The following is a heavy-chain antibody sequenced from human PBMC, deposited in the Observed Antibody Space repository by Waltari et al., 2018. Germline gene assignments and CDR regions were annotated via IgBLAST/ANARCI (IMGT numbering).Heavy chain of an antibody. J-gene: IGHJ5*02. V-gene: IGHV3-30*18. D-gene: IGHD3-10*01. CDR3: AKDAFGNTYLDH. CDR2: ASFDGSTT. Sequence: QVQLVESGGGVVQPGMSLRLSCAASGVSLRHFGMHWVRQAPGKGLEWVALASFDGSTTYYADSVRGRFTISRDNSKNTLYLDINTLRVDDTAIYYCAKDAFGNTYLDHWGQGTLVTVSS. CDR1: GVSLRHFG.